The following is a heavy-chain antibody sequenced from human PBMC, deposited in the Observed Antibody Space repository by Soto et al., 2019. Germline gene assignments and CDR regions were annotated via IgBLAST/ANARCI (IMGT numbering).Heavy chain of an antibody. D-gene: IGHD3-9*01. CDR2: VSFNGDNR. CDR3: ARGRYYNILTGFFPLDY. J-gene: IGHJ4*02. Sequence: PGGSLRLSCAASGFTFRSYAMHWVRQAPDKGLEWVAVVSFNGDNRKYVDSMKGRVTISRDNSKNRLDLQMNTLRPEDTAVYYCARGRYYNILTGFFPLDYWGQGALVTVSS. V-gene: IGHV3-30-3*01. CDR1: GFTFRSYA.